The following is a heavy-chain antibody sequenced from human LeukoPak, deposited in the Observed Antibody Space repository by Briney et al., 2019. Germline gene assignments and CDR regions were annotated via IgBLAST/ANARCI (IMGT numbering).Heavy chain of an antibody. D-gene: IGHD6-6*01. Sequence: GGSLRLSCAASGFPFSTYGFHWVRQAPGKGLEWVAFIRYDGSSEYYADSVKGRFTISRDNSKNTLCLQMNSLRAEDTALYYCAKDAVPTSSSVYGWFDPWGQGALVTVSS. CDR2: IRYDGSSE. CDR1: GFPFSTYG. V-gene: IGHV3-30*02. CDR3: AKDAVPTSSSVYGWFDP. J-gene: IGHJ5*02.